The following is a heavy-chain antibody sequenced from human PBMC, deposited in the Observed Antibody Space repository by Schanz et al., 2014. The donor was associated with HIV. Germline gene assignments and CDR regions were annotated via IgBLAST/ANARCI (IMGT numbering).Heavy chain of an antibody. CDR2: IIPVFGTA. CDR3: ARGPKWEGLMDV. CDR1: GGTFNNYA. Sequence: QEQLVQSGAAVRKPGSSVTVSCKTSGGTFNNYALNWVRQAPGQGLEWMGGIIPVFGTANYAQKFQGRVTINADQSTTTVYMYLSSLRSDDTAVYYCARGPKWEGLMDVWGQGTTVIVSS. J-gene: IGHJ6*02. V-gene: IGHV1-69*01. D-gene: IGHD1-26*01.